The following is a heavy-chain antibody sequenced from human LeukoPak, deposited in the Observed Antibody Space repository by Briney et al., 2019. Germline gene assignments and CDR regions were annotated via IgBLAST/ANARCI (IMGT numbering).Heavy chain of an antibody. CDR1: GFTLSKNW. V-gene: IGHV3-7*01. CDR2: IDQGGNSI. CDR3: VRTDTTSFGYFDH. D-gene: IGHD1-26*01. J-gene: IGHJ4*02. Sequence: GGSLRLSCAASGFTLSKNWMTWVRQAPRKGLEWVANIDQGGNSILYADSVRGRFTISRDNVKNSLYLQMNSLRAEDTAVYYCVRTDTTSFGYFDHWGRGTLVTVSS.